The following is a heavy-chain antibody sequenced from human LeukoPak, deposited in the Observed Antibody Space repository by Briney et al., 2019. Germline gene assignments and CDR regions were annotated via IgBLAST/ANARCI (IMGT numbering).Heavy chain of an antibody. J-gene: IGHJ4*02. CDR1: GFTFSTNW. V-gene: IGHV3-7*03. D-gene: IGHD2-2*01. Sequence: GGSLRLSCTASGFTFSTNWMAWVRQAPGKGLEWVANIKEDGSETYYVDSVNGRFTISRDNAKNSVYLQMSSLRAEDTAVYYCARDPDCTTTSCFDYWGQGTLVTVSS. CDR2: IKEDGSET. CDR3: ARDPDCTTTSCFDY.